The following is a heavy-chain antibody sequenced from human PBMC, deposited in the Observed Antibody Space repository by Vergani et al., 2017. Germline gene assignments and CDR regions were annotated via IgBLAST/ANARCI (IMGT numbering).Heavy chain of an antibody. D-gene: IGHD5-12*01. CDR2: ISGSGGST. CDR3: AKCGYSGPPPLYYYYSVMDV. Sequence: EVQLLESGGGLVQPGGSLRLSCAASGFTFSSYAMSWVRQAPGKGLEWVSAISGSGGSTYYADSVKGRFTISRDNSKNTLYLKMNSLRAEDTAVYYCAKCGYSGPPPLYYYYSVMDVWGQGTTVTVSS. V-gene: IGHV3-23*01. CDR1: GFTFSSYA. J-gene: IGHJ6*02.